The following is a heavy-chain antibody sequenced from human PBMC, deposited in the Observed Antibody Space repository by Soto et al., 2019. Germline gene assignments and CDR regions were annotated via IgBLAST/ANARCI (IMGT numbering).Heavy chain of an antibody. CDR1: GFTFSSYA. Sequence: GGSLRLSCAASGFTFSSYAMHWVRQAPGKGLEWVAVISYDGSNKYYADSVKGRFTISRDNSKNTLYLQMNSLRAEDTAVYYCAKGGDDSGAFDIWGQGTMVTVSS. J-gene: IGHJ3*02. CDR3: AKGGDDSGAFDI. D-gene: IGHD3-22*01. V-gene: IGHV3-30-3*01. CDR2: ISYDGSNK.